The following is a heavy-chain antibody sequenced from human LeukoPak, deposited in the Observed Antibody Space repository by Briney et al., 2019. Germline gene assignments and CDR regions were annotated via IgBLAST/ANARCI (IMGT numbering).Heavy chain of an antibody. V-gene: IGHV3-33*06. CDR3: AKAGYCSGGTCYSFLYYYYYMDV. CDR2: IWYDGSNK. D-gene: IGHD2-15*01. J-gene: IGHJ6*03. CDR1: GFTFSSYG. Sequence: GGSLRLSCAASGFTFSSYGMHWVRQAPGKGLEWVAVIWYDGSNKYYADSVKGRLTISRDNSKNTLYLQMNSLRAEDTAVYYCAKAGYCSGGTCYSFLYYYYYMDVWGKGTRLSVSS.